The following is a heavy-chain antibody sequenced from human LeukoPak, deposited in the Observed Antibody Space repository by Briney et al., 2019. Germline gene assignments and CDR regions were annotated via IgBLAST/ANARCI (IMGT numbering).Heavy chain of an antibody. D-gene: IGHD4-11*01. CDR3: ARRYSNYFFDY. Sequence: PSETLSLTCAVSGYSITSGYYWAWIRQPPGKGVEWIGNIYHSGSTYYNASLKSRVTISVDTSKNQFSLKLSSVTAADTAVYYCARRYSNYFFDYWGQGTLVTVSS. CDR2: IYHSGST. CDR1: GYSITSGYY. J-gene: IGHJ4*02. V-gene: IGHV4-38-2*01.